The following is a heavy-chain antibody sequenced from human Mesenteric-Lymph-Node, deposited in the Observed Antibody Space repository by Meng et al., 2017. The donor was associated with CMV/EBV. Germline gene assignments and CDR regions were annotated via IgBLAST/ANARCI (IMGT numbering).Heavy chain of an antibody. CDR3: ASRPAAGGGQFDY. J-gene: IGHJ4*02. CDR1: GGSIRSGDYY. Sequence: SETLSLTCTVSGGSIRSGDYYWSWIRQPPGKGLEWIGYIYYSGNTYYNPSLKSRITISIDTSKNQFSLKLTSVTAADATVYYCASRPAAGGGQFDYWGQGTLVTVSS. CDR2: IYYSGNT. D-gene: IGHD6-13*01. V-gene: IGHV4-30-4*02.